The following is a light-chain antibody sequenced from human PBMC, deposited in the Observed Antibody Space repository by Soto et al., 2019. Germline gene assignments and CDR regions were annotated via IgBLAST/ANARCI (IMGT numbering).Light chain of an antibody. Sequence: PGERATFSCRASQSVSSYLAWSQQTPGQAPRLLIYDASNRATGIPARFSGSGSGKDFTLTIGRLETEEFAGYYGQQRGGSPPTWAFGQ. V-gene: IGKV3-11*01. J-gene: IGKJ1*01. CDR1: QSVSSY. CDR3: QQRGGSPPTWA. CDR2: DAS.